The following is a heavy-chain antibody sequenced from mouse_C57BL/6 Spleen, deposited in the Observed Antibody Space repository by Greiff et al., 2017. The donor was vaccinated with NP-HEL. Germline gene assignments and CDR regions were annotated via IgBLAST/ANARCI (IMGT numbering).Heavy chain of an antibody. CDR3: ARWGYSDYFDY. V-gene: IGHV1-85*01. Sequence: VQLQQSGPELVKPGASVKLSCKASGYTFTSYDINWVKQRPGQGLEWIGWIYPRDGSTKYNEKFKGKATLTVDTSSNTAYMELHSLTSEDSAVYCGARWGYSDYFDYWGQGTTLTVSS. D-gene: IGHD2-12*01. CDR1: GYTFTSYD. CDR2: IYPRDGST. J-gene: IGHJ2*01.